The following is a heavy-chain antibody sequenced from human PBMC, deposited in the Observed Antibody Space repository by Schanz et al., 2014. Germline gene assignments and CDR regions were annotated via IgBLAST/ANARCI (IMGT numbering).Heavy chain of an antibody. CDR2: VSFDGSNK. V-gene: IGHV3-30*04. D-gene: IGHD3-3*01. Sequence: VQLVESGGVVVRPGGSLRLSCAASGFTFSSYAMHWVRQAPGKGLEWVAVVSFDGSNKYYADSVKGRFTISRDKSKNTLFLQMNSLRAEDTAVYYCARGVGGPFYYYGLDVWGQGTTVTVSS. CDR3: ARGVGGPFYYYGLDV. CDR1: GFTFSSYA. J-gene: IGHJ6*02.